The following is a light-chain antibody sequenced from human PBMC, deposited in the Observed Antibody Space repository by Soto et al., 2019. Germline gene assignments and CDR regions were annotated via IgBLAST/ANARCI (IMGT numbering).Light chain of an antibody. CDR3: SSYQSSSPCV. V-gene: IGLV2-14*01. J-gene: IGLJ1*01. CDR2: DVS. CDR1: SSDVGGYKY. Sequence: QSVLTQPASVSGSPGQSITISCTGTSSDVGGYKYVSWYQQYPGKAPKLMMYDVSNRPSGVSNRFSGSKSGNTASLTISGLQAEDEADYYGSSYQSSSPCVFGTGTRVTVL.